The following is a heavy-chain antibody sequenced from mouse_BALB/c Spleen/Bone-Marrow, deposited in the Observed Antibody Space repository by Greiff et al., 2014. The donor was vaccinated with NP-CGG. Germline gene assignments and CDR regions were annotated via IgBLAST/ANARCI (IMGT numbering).Heavy chain of an antibody. J-gene: IGHJ3*01. V-gene: IGHV14-3*02. D-gene: IGHD2-3*01. CDR1: GFNIKDTF. CDR2: IDPASGNT. Sequence: DVQLQESRADLVKPGASVKLSCTTSGFNIKDTFMHWVKQRPEQGLEWIGRIDPASGNTKYDPKFQGKATITADTSSNKVSLQLSGLTSEDTAAYYCAHDAPFTYWGQGTLVTVSA. CDR3: AHDAPFTY.